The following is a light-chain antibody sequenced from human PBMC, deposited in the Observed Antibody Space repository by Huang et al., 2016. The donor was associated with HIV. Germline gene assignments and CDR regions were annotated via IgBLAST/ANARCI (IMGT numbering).Light chain of an antibody. CDR2: WAS. V-gene: IGKV4-1*01. Sequence: DIIMTQSPDSLAVSLGERATLNCRSSQSVYSSSTSKDYMAWFQQKPGQPPRLLLFWASTREAGVPVRFSGSGSGTHFTLTIANLEAEDAAIYYCQQYYSSPQTFGQGTRVEVK. CDR3: QQYYSSPQT. CDR1: QSVYSSSTSKDY. J-gene: IGKJ1*01.